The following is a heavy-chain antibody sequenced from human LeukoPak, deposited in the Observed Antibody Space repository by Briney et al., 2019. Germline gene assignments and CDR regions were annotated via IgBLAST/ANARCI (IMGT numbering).Heavy chain of an antibody. Sequence: GGSLRLSCAASGFTFSSYAMSWVRQAPGKGLEWVSAISGSGGSTYYADSVKGRFTISRDNSKNTLYLQMNSLRAEDTAVYYCANALRARPDSSSSRDYWGQGTLVTVSS. CDR2: ISGSGGST. D-gene: IGHD6-6*01. J-gene: IGHJ4*02. CDR3: ANALRARPDSSSSRDY. CDR1: GFTFSSYA. V-gene: IGHV3-23*01.